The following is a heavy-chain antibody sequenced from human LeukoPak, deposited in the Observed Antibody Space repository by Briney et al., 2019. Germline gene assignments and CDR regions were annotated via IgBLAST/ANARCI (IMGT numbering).Heavy chain of an antibody. Sequence: GGSLRLSCEASGFTFSSYGVHWVRQAPGKGLEWVAVICFDGSNKYYADSVKGRFTISRDNSKNSLYLQMNSLRTEDTALYYCAKDWGYCSGGSCYLFDYWGQGTLVTVSS. CDR2: ICFDGSNK. D-gene: IGHD2-15*01. CDR3: AKDWGYCSGGSCYLFDY. CDR1: GFTFSSYG. V-gene: IGHV3-33*03. J-gene: IGHJ4*02.